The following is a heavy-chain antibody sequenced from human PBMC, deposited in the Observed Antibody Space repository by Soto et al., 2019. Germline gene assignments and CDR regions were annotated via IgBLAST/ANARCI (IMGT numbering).Heavy chain of an antibody. CDR2: IYYSGST. CDR1: GASSSRGDYS. V-gene: IGHV4-30-4*01. Sequence: SETLSLTCTVSGASSSRGDYSSSRSGQPPGKGLEWIGYIYYSGSTYYNPSLKSRVTISVDTSKNQFSLKLSSVTAADTAVYYCARDSRAYSSSNDAFDIWGQGTMVT. CDR3: ARDSRAYSSSNDAFDI. D-gene: IGHD6-6*01. J-gene: IGHJ3*02.